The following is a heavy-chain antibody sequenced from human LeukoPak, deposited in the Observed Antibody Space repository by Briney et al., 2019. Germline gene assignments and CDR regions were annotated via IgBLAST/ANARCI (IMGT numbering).Heavy chain of an antibody. V-gene: IGHV4-34*01. CDR2: INHSGST. D-gene: IGHD3-16*01. Sequence: SETLSLTCAVYGGSFSGYYWSWIRQPPGKGLEWIGEINHSGSTNYNPSLKSRVTISVDTSKNQFSLKLSSVTAADTAVYYCAKGLLSPKPRGASDYWGQGTLVTVSS. J-gene: IGHJ4*02. CDR3: AKGLLSPKPRGASDY. CDR1: GGSFSGYY.